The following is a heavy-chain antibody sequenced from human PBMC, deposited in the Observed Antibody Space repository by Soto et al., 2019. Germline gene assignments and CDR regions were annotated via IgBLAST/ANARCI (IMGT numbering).Heavy chain of an antibody. J-gene: IGHJ4*02. CDR2: ISSSSSYI. V-gene: IGHV3-21*01. CDR3: ARGPPSTRPDFEY. Sequence: GGSLRLSCAASGFTFSSCSMNWVRQAPGKGLEWASSISSSSSYIYYADSVKGRFTISRDNAKNSLYLQMNSLRAEDTAVYYCARGPPSTRPDFEYWGQGTLVTVSS. CDR1: GFTFSSCS. D-gene: IGHD2-2*01.